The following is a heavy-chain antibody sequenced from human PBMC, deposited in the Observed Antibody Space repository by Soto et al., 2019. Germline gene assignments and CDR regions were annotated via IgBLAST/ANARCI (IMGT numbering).Heavy chain of an antibody. V-gene: IGHV1-69*01. J-gene: IGHJ4*02. CDR1: GGAFSTYA. CDR2: IIPIFGTA. CDR3: ARDSPVLGYSGSYPLGY. Sequence: QVQLVQSGAEVKKPGSSVKVSCKASGGAFSTYAISWVRQAPGQGLEWMGGIIPIFGTANYAQKFQGRVTITADDSTSTAYMELSSLRSEDTAVYYCARDSPVLGYSGSYPLGYWGQGTLVTVSS. D-gene: IGHD1-26*01.